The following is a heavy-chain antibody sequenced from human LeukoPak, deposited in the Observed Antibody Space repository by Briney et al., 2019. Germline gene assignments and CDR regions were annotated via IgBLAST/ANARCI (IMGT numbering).Heavy chain of an antibody. Sequence: VRQAPGKGLEWVAGISDSGGRTNYADSVKGRFTISRDSPKNTLYLQMNSLRAEDTAVYFCAKRGVVIRVILVGFHKEAYYFDSWGQGALVTVSS. V-gene: IGHV3-23*01. J-gene: IGHJ4*02. D-gene: IGHD3-22*01. CDR2: ISDSGGRT. CDR3: AKRGVVIRVILVGFHKEAYYFDS.